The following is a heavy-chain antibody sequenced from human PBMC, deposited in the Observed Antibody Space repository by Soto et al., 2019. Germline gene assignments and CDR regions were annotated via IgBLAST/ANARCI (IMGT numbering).Heavy chain of an antibody. CDR3: AHRLSECSGGTCYRYFDL. CDR2: IYWNDDK. D-gene: IGHD2-15*01. V-gene: IGHV2-5*01. J-gene: IGHJ2*01. Sequence: QITLKESGPTLVKPTQTLTLTCTFSEFSLSASGVGVGWIRQPPGKALEWLALIYWNDDKHYSPSLKSRLTITKDTSKNQVVLTMTNMDPVDTGTYFCAHRLSECSGGTCYRYFDLWGRGTLVTVSS. CDR1: EFSLSASGVG.